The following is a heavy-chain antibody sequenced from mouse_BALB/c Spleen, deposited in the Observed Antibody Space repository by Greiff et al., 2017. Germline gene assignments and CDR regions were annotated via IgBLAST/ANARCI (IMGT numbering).Heavy chain of an antibody. Sequence: EVKLQESGAELVRPGALVKLSCKASGFNIKDYYMHWVKQRPEQGLEWIGWIDPENGNTIYDPKFQGKASITADTSSNTAYLQLSSLTSEDTAVYYCAREGDYYGSSSWFAYWGQGTLVTVSA. CDR2: IDPENGNT. D-gene: IGHD1-1*01. CDR1: GFNIKDYY. V-gene: IGHV14-1*02. CDR3: AREGDYYGSSSWFAY. J-gene: IGHJ3*01.